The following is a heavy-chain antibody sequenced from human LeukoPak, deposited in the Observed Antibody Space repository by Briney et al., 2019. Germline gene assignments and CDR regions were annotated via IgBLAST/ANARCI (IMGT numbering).Heavy chain of an antibody. CDR1: GFTFSSYA. CDR3: AKDQMYYYDSSGYYYFDY. CDR2: ISGSGGST. V-gene: IGHV3-23*01. Sequence: GGSLRLSCAASGFTFSSYAMSWVRQAPGKGLEWVSAISGSGGSTYYADSVKGRSTISRDNSKNTLYLQMNSLRAEDTAVYYCAKDQMYYYDSSGYYYFDYWGQGTLVTVSS. J-gene: IGHJ4*02. D-gene: IGHD3-22*01.